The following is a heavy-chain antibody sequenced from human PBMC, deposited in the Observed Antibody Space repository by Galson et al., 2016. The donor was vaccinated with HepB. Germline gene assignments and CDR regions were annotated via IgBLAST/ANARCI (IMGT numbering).Heavy chain of an antibody. V-gene: IGHV1-18*01. CDR3: ARDVQYRFDS. J-gene: IGHJ4*02. CDR2: ISTYSGNT. CDR1: GYTFTTSG. D-gene: IGHD2/OR15-2a*01. Sequence: CKASGYTFTTSGISWVRQAPGQGLEWMGWISTYSGNTKYAQKLQGGLTLTTDSSTTTAYMELRSLRFDDTALYYCARDVQYRFDSWGQGTLVTVSS.